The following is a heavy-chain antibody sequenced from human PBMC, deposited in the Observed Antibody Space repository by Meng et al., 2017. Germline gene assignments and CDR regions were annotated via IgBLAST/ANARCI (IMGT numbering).Heavy chain of an antibody. CDR3: ARDQSSGWPFDY. V-gene: IGHV3-30*04. J-gene: IGHJ4*02. Sequence: QVQLLESGGGVVQPGRSLRLSCAASGFTFSSYAMHWVRQAPGKGLEWVAVISYDGSNKYYADSVKGRFTISRDNSKNTLYLQMNSLRAEDTAVYYCARDQSSGWPFDYWGQGTLVTVSS. D-gene: IGHD6-19*01. CDR2: ISYDGSNK. CDR1: GFTFSSYA.